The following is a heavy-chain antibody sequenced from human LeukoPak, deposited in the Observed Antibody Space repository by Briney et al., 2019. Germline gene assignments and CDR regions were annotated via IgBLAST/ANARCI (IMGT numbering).Heavy chain of an antibody. J-gene: IGHJ4*02. D-gene: IGHD6-13*01. CDR3: AREESWEASFDY. CDR2: ISYDGSNK. V-gene: IGHV3-30-3*01. Sequence: GGSLRLSCAASGFTFSSYAMHWVRQAPGKGLEWVAVISYDGSNKYYADSVKGRFTISRDNSKNTLYLQMNSLRAEDTAVYYCAREESWEASFDYWGQGTLVTVSS. CDR1: GFTFSSYA.